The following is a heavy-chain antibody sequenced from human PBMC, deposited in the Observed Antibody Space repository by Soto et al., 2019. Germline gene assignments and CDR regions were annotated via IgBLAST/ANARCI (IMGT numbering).Heavy chain of an antibody. CDR1: GGSISSGDYY. CDR2: IYYSGST. Sequence: SETLSLTCTVSGGSISSGDYYWSWIRQPPGKGLEWIGYIYYSGSTYYNPSLKSRVTISVDTSKNQFSLKLSSVTAADTAVYYCARASGGYYYYYYGMDVWGKGTTVTVSS. V-gene: IGHV4-30-4*01. CDR3: ARASGGYYYYYYGMDV. D-gene: IGHD3-16*01. J-gene: IGHJ6*04.